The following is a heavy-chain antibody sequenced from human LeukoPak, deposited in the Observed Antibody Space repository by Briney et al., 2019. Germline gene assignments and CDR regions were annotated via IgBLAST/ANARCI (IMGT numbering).Heavy chain of an antibody. CDR1: GFTFSSPW. CDR3: AIDLFSCSSTSCYVY. Sequence: PGGSLRLSCAAYGFTFSSPWMSWVRQAPGKGLEWVANIIQDGSAQYYVASVKGRFTISRDNADNSLYLKMNSLRAEDTAVYYCAIDLFSCSSTSCYVYWGRGTLVTVSS. D-gene: IGHD2-2*01. V-gene: IGHV3-7*01. J-gene: IGHJ4*02. CDR2: IIQDGSAQ.